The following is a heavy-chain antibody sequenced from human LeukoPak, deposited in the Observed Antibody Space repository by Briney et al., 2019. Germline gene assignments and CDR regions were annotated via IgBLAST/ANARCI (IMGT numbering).Heavy chain of an antibody. V-gene: IGHV5-10-1*01. CDR1: GFTFSSYR. CDR2: IDPSDSYT. J-gene: IGHJ4*02. D-gene: IGHD3-10*01. Sequence: GGSLRLSCAASGFTFSSYRMSWVRQAPGKGLEWMGRIDPSDSYTNYSPSFQGHVTISADKSISTAYLQWSSLKASDTAMYYCARFSGRVADYWGQGTLVTVSS. CDR3: ARFSGRVADY.